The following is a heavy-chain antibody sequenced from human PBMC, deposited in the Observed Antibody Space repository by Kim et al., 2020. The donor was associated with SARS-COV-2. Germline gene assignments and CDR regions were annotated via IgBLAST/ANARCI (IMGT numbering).Heavy chain of an antibody. CDR2: ISSTSTYI. CDR3: ALPLRGPSTSSWYSLYYYGMDV. V-gene: IGHV3-21*01. J-gene: IGHJ6*02. D-gene: IGHD6-13*01. CDR1: GFTFSTYS. Sequence: GGSLRLSCAASGFTFSTYSMNWVRQAPGKGLEWVSSISSTSTYIYYADSVKGRFTISRDNAKNSLYLQMNSLRAEDTAVYYCALPLRGPSTSSWYSLYYYGMDVWGQGTTVTVSS.